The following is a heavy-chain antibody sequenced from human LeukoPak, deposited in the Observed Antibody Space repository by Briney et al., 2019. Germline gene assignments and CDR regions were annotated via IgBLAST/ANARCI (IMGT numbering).Heavy chain of an antibody. D-gene: IGHD6-13*01. Sequence: ASETLSLTCTVSGASISFYYWSWIRQPPGKGLEWIGHIYYSGSTNYNPSLKSRVTMSIDTSKNQLSLNLNSVTAADTAVYYCALDSSGWSDDSFDIWGQGTMVTVSS. CDR2: IYYSGST. V-gene: IGHV4-59*01. J-gene: IGHJ3*02. CDR3: ALDSSGWSDDSFDI. CDR1: GASISFYY.